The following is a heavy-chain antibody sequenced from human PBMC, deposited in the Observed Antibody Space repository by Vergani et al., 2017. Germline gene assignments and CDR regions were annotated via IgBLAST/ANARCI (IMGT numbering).Heavy chain of an antibody. CDR1: GFTFSSYS. J-gene: IGHJ6*02. V-gene: IGHV3-23*04. D-gene: IGHD2-15*01. Sequence: EVQLVESGGGLVKPGGSLRLSCAASGFTFSSYSMNWVRQAPGKGLEWVSDISGSGGSTYYADSVKGRFTISRDNSKNTLYLQMNSLRAEDTAVYYCAKVQDPYYYYGMDVWGQGTTVTVSS. CDR3: AKVQDPYYYYGMDV. CDR2: ISGSGGST.